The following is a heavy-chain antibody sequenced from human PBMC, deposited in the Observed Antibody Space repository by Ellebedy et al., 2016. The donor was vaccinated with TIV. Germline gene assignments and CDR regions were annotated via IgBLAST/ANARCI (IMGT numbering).Heavy chain of an antibody. D-gene: IGHD3/OR15-3a*01. CDR1: GFTFSSYA. J-gene: IGHJ6*02. CDR2: INGDGSGT. V-gene: IGHV3-74*01. Sequence: GGSLRLXXAASGFTFSSYAMNWVRQAPGKGLVWVSRINGDGSGTIYADSVKGRFTISRDNAENTLYLQMNSLRVEDTAVYYCARGTGSDQLRFGMDVWGQGTTVTVS. CDR3: ARGTGSDQLRFGMDV.